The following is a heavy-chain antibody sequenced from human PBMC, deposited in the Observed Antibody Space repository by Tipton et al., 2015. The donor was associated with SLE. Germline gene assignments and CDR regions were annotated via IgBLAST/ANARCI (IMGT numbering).Heavy chain of an antibody. CDR3: ARHELVAAKADY. CDR1: GGSINRHY. D-gene: IGHD5-12*01. V-gene: IGHV4-59*08. Sequence: TLSLTCTVSGGSINRHYWNWIRQNPERGLEGIGYIYYSGRAYYNPSLKSRLSISLDTSKNHFSLTLSSVTAADTAVYYCARHELVAAKADYWGQGTLVTVSS. J-gene: IGHJ4*02. CDR2: IYYSGRA.